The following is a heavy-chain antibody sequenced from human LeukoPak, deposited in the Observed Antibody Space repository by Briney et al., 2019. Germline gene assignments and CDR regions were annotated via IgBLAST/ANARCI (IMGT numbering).Heavy chain of an antibody. Sequence: PGGSLRLSCAASGFSVSSNYMSWVRQAPGKGLELVSIIYSGNNTYCADSVKARFTLSRDTSKNTVYLQMNNLRAEDTAVYYCARCIAAAFFDSWGQGSLVTVSS. V-gene: IGHV3-66*01. CDR3: ARCIAAAFFDS. CDR2: IYSGNNT. D-gene: IGHD6-13*01. J-gene: IGHJ4*02. CDR1: GFSVSSNY.